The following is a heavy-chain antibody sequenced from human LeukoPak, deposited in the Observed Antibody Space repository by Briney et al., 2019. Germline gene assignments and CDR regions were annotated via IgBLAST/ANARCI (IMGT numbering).Heavy chain of an antibody. V-gene: IGHV3-7*03. D-gene: IGHD4-17*01. CDR2: IKLDGSEK. Sequence: PGGSLRLSCVASGFTFGKYWMSWVRQAPGKGLEWVANIKLDGSEKNYVDSVKGRFTISRDNTKNSLYLQMNSLGVEDTAVYYCARDVNTYGSYYYYYYGMDVWGQGTTVTVSS. J-gene: IGHJ6*02. CDR3: ARDVNTYGSYYYYYYGMDV. CDR1: GFTFGKYW.